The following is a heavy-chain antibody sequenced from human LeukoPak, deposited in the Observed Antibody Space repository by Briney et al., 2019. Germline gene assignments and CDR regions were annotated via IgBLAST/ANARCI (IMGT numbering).Heavy chain of an antibody. J-gene: IGHJ4*02. CDR2: MNPNSANT. CDR3: ARAIRYQLLSDY. Sequence: ASVKVSCKTSGYTFSTYDINWLRQAAGQGLEWMGWMNPNSANTGFAQKFQGRAAITRDTSTATAYLELSCLTSEDTAVYYCARAIRYQLLSDYWGQGTLVTVSS. V-gene: IGHV1-8*03. D-gene: IGHD2-2*01. CDR1: GYTFSTYD.